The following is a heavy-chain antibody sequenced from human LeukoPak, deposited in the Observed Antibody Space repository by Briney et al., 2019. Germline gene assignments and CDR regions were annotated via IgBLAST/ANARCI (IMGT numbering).Heavy chain of an antibody. CDR2: ITSISDGT. CDR3: VKDRPNYFGWNGHYYTRNGDS. V-gene: IGHV3-23*01. D-gene: IGHD3-10*01. CDR1: GFTFNIYA. Sequence: GGSLRLSCAASGFTFNIYAMSWVRQAPGEGLEWVSSITSISDGTFYADSVKGRFTISRDNSKSTLYLQMNSLRAEDTALYYCVKDRPNYFGWNGHYYTRNGDSWGQGTLVTVSS. J-gene: IGHJ5*01.